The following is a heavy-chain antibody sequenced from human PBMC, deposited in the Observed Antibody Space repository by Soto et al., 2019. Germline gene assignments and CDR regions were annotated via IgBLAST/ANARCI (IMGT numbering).Heavy chain of an antibody. D-gene: IGHD3-3*01. V-gene: IGHV1-18*01. Sequence: ASVKVSCKASGSTFTSYGISWVRQAPGQGHEWMGWISAYNGNTNYAQKLQGRVTMTTDTSTSTAYMELRSLRSDDTAVYYCARSPNDYYDFWSGYYTAGSGDDYWGQGTLVTVSS. CDR2: ISAYNGNT. J-gene: IGHJ4*02. CDR3: ARSPNDYYDFWSGYYTAGSGDDY. CDR1: GSTFTSYG.